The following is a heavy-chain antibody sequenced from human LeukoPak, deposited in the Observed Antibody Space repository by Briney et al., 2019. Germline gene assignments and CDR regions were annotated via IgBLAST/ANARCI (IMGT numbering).Heavy chain of an antibody. CDR2: IYYSGST. J-gene: IGHJ4*02. V-gene: IGHV4-59*05. CDR3: ASQGYSSGWPYYFDY. D-gene: IGHD6-19*01. Sequence: PSETLSLTCTVSGGSISSYYWSWIRQPPGKGLEWIGSIYYSGSTYYNPSLKSRVTISVDTSKNQFSLKLSSVTAADTAVYYCASQGYSSGWPYYFDYWGQGTLVTVSS. CDR1: GGSISSYY.